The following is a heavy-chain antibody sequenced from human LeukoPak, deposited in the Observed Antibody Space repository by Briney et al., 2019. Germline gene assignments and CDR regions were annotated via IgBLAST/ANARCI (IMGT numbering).Heavy chain of an antibody. CDR3: TRYDSSRFDP. V-gene: IGHV3-30*03. D-gene: IGHD3-3*01. Sequence: PGGSLRLSCVASAFTFSTYTMNWVRQAPGKGLEWVTGIAYDGSRKHYADSVKGRFTISRDNSRNTMDLQMNSLRVEDTAVYHCTRYDSSRFDPWGQGTLVIVSA. CDR2: IAYDGSRK. CDR1: AFTFSTYT. J-gene: IGHJ5*02.